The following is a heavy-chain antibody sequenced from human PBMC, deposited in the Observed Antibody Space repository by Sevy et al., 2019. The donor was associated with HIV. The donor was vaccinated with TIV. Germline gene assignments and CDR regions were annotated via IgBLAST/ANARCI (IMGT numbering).Heavy chain of an antibody. D-gene: IGHD3-16*01. CDR2: ISSSATTI. J-gene: IGHJ4*02. Sequence: GGSLRLSCAASGFTSGFTFSDFYMIWIRQAPGKGLEWVSYISSSATTIYYADSVKGRFTISRDNAKNSVYLQMNSLRTEDTAVDYCARGGWGTSFEKYIDYWGQGTLVTVSS. CDR3: ARGGWGTSFEKYIDY. V-gene: IGHV3-11*01. CDR1: GFTFSDFY.